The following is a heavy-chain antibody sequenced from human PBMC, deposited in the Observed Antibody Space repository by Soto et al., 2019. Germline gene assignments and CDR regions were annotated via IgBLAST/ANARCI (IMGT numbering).Heavy chain of an antibody. J-gene: IGHJ6*02. CDR1: AYTFTSYS. Sequence: GASVNVSCKASAYTFTSYSRHWVRQAPGQRLEWLGWINAGNGNTKYSQKFQGRVTITRDTSASTAYMELSSLRSEDTAVYYCASGGTTVTTNPPYYYYGMDVWGQGTTVTVSS. CDR2: INAGNGNT. CDR3: ASGGTTVTTNPPYYYYGMDV. V-gene: IGHV1-3*01. D-gene: IGHD4-4*01.